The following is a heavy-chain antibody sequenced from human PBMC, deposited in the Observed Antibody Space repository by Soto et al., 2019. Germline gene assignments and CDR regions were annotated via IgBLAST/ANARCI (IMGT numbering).Heavy chain of an antibody. V-gene: IGHV3-21*01. CDR3: ARDLFPYCGGDCHDAFDI. Sequence: EVQLVESGGGLVKPGGSLRLSCAASGFTFSSYSMNWVRQAPGQGLEWVSSISSSSSYIYYADSVKGRFTISRDNAKNSLYLQMNSLRDEDTAVYYCARDLFPYCGGDCHDAFDIWGQGTMVTVSS. CDR1: GFTFSSYS. D-gene: IGHD2-21*02. CDR2: ISSSSSYI. J-gene: IGHJ3*02.